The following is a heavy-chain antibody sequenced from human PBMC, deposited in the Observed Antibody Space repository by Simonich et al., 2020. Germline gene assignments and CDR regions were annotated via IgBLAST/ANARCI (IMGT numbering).Heavy chain of an antibody. V-gene: IGHV4-59*01. J-gene: IGHJ4*02. CDR1: GGSISSDD. CDR2: IYYSGST. CDR3: ARGGLYFDY. D-gene: IGHD2-15*01. Sequence: QVQLQESGPGLVKPSETLSLTCTVSGGSISSDDWSWIRQPPGKGLGWIGYIYYSGSTDNNPSLKTRVTISVDTSKNQFSLKLSSVTAADTAGYYCARGGLYFDYWGQGTLVTVSS.